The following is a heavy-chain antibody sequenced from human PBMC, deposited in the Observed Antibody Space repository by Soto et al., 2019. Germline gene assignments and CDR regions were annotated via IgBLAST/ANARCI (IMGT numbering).Heavy chain of an antibody. J-gene: IGHJ4*02. V-gene: IGHV1-18*01. Sequence: VKVSCKASGYTFTSYGISWVRQAPGQGLEWMGWISAYNGNTNYAQKLQGRVTMTTDTSTSTAYMELRSLRSDDTAVYYCAREGTKYSSSWYGYWGQGTLVTVSS. CDR2: ISAYNGNT. CDR1: GYTFTSYG. CDR3: AREGTKYSSSWYGY. D-gene: IGHD6-13*01.